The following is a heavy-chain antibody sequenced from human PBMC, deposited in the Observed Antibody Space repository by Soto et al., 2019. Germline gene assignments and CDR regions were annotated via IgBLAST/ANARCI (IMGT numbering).Heavy chain of an antibody. CDR1: GFIFNNYW. CDR3: ASVAI. Sequence: EVQLVESAGGRVQPGGSLRLSCAASGFIFNNYWMSWVRQAPGKGLEWVANIKPDGSEKNYVDSVKGRFTISRDNAKNSLDLQMNSLTAEDTAVYYCASVAIWGQGTLVTVSS. V-gene: IGHV3-7*01. D-gene: IGHD5-12*01. CDR2: IKPDGSEK. J-gene: IGHJ4*02.